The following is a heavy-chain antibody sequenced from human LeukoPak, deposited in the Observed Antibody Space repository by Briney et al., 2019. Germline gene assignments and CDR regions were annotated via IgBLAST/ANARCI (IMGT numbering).Heavy chain of an antibody. Sequence: PSETLSLTCTVSGGSISSYYWSWIRQPPGKGLEWIGYIYYSGSTNYNPSLKSRVTISVDTSKNQFSLKPSSVTAADTAVYYCARDLGGSYFGYWGQGTLVTVSS. J-gene: IGHJ4*02. V-gene: IGHV4-59*01. CDR2: IYYSGST. CDR3: ARDLGGSYFGY. D-gene: IGHD1-26*01. CDR1: GGSISSYY.